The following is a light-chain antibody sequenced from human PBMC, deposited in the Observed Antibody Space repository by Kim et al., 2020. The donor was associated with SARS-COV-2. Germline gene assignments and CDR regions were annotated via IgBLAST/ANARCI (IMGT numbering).Light chain of an antibody. CDR3: AAWDDTLSGSV. CDR2: RNN. CDR1: DSTIGSQT. Sequence: GQRVTISCSGSDSTIGSQTVCWYQQSPGTAPKLLIYRNNQRPSGVPDRFSGSKSGTSASLAITGLRSEDEADYYCAAWDDTLSGSVFGGGTQLTVL. J-gene: IGLJ2*01. V-gene: IGLV1-47*01.